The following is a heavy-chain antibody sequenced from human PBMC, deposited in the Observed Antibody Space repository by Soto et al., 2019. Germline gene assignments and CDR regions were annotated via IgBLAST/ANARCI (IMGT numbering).Heavy chain of an antibody. CDR1: GFTFSSYS. J-gene: IGHJ4*02. D-gene: IGHD5-12*01. Sequence: GGSLILSCAASGFTFSSYSMNWVRQAPGKGLEWVSSISSSSSYIYYADSVKGRFTISRDNAKNSLYLQMNSLRAEDTAVYYCARWGEMATMSGPSGRSFDYWGQGTLVTVSS. CDR3: ARWGEMATMSGPSGRSFDY. CDR2: ISSSSSYI. V-gene: IGHV3-21*01.